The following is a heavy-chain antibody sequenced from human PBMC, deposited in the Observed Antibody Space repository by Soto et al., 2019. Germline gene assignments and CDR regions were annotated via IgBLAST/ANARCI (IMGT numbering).Heavy chain of an antibody. CDR3: ARDYYKYYDSSGYYRSPAY. Sequence: GGSLRLSCAASGFTFSSYAMHWVRQAPGKGLEWVALISYGGSDKDYADSVKGRFTISRDNSRNTLFLQMNSLRAEDTAVYYCARDYYKYYDSSGYYRSPAYWGQGT. D-gene: IGHD3-22*01. V-gene: IGHV3-30-3*01. CDR1: GFTFSSYA. J-gene: IGHJ4*02. CDR2: ISYGGSDK.